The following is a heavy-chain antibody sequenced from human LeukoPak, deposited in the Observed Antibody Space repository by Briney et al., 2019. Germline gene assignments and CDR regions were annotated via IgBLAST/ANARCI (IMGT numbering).Heavy chain of an antibody. CDR3: ARGRGCSGGSCKNWFDP. V-gene: IGHV4-31*03. D-gene: IGHD2-15*01. CDR2: IYYSGST. CDR1: GGSISSGGYY. Sequence: SETLSLTCTVSGGSISSGGYYWSWIRQHPGKGLEWIGYIYYSGSTYYNPSLKSRVTISVDTSKNQFSLKLSSVTAADTAVYYCARGRGCSGGSCKNWFDPWGQGTLVTVSS. J-gene: IGHJ5*02.